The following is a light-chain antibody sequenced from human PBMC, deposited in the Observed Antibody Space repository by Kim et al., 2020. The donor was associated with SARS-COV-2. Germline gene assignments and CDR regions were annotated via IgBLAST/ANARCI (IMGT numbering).Light chain of an antibody. CDR2: GTT. CDR1: TGAVNSGHH. J-gene: IGLJ3*02. Sequence: PGGTVNLNSGTSTGAVNSGHHVKWAQQKTDQATRTLIHGTTNKKSWTPARFSGSLLGGKAVLTLSGAQPEDESEYYCLLFFNNVGMFGGGTQLTVL. CDR3: LLFFNNVGM. V-gene: IGLV7-46*01.